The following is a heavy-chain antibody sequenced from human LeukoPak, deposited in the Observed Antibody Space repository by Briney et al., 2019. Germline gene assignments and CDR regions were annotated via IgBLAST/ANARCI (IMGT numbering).Heavy chain of an antibody. Sequence: TGGSLRLSCAASGFTFSSYAMPWVRQAPGKGLEWVAVISYDGSNKYYADSVKGRFTISRDNSKNTLYLQMNSLRDEDTAVYYCARPTTVVTYFFDYWGQGTLVTVSS. CDR3: ARPTTVVTYFFDY. D-gene: IGHD4-23*01. V-gene: IGHV3-30-3*01. J-gene: IGHJ4*02. CDR1: GFTFSSYA. CDR2: ISYDGSNK.